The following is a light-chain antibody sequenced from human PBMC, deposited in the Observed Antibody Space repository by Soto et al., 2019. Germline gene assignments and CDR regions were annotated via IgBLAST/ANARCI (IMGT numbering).Light chain of an antibody. Sequence: EILLTQSPGTLSLSPGERATLSCRASQSVRNSYVAWYQQRPGQAPRLLIHGASGRATGIPDRFSGSGSGTDFTLTISRLEPEDFAVYYCQQYGSPPYTFGQGTKL. V-gene: IGKV3-20*01. CDR1: QSVRNSY. CDR3: QQYGSPPYT. J-gene: IGKJ2*01. CDR2: GAS.